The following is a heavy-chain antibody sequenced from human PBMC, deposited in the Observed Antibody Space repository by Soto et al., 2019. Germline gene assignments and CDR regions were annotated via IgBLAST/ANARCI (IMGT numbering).Heavy chain of an antibody. CDR3: ARGVTMVRGVIHTPYFDY. J-gene: IGHJ4*02. V-gene: IGHV4-31*03. CDR2: IYYSGNT. CDR1: GGSIRSNIYY. Sequence: SETLSLTCSVSGGSIRSNIYYWGWIRQHPGKGLEWIGNIYYSGNTYYNPSLKSRVTISEDTSKNQFSLKLSSVTAADTAVYYCARGVTMVRGVIHTPYFDYWGQGTLVTVSS. D-gene: IGHD3-10*01.